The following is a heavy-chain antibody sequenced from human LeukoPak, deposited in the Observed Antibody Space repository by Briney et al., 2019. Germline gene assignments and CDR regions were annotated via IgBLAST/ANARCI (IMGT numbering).Heavy chain of an antibody. J-gene: IGHJ3*02. CDR3: VSQKWLYAFDI. CDR1: GFTFSSYD. D-gene: IGHD5-12*01. CDR2: IYSGGAT. Sequence: PGGSLRLSCAASGFTFSSYDMSWVRQAPGKGLEWVSAIYSGGATYYADSVKGRFTVSRDDSKNTLHLQMYRLRAEDTAMYYCVSQKWLYAFDIWGQGTMVTVSS. V-gene: IGHV3-53*01.